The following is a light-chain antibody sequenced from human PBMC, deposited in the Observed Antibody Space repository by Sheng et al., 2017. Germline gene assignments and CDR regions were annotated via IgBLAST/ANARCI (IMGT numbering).Light chain of an antibody. Sequence: EIVMTQSPATLSVSPWERATLSCRASQSVSSNLAWYQQKPGQAPRLLIYGASTRATGIPARFSGSGSGTEFTLTISSLQSEDFAVYYCQQYNNWPLGFGGGTKVEIK. CDR1: QSVSSN. CDR3: QQYNNWPLG. CDR2: GAS. J-gene: IGKJ4*01. V-gene: IGKV3-15*01.